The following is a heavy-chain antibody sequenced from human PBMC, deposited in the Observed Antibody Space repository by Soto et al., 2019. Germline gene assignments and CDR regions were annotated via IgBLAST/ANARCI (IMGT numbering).Heavy chain of an antibody. V-gene: IGHV3-30*18. CDR1: GFTFSSYG. Sequence: QVQLVESGGGVVQPGRSLRLSCAASGFTFSSYGMHWVRQAPGKGLEWVAVISYDGSNKYYADSVKGRFTISRDNSKNTLYLQMNSLRAEDTAVYYCAKPEGVIHDAFDIWGQGTMVTVSS. D-gene: IGHD3-10*01. J-gene: IGHJ3*02. CDR3: AKPEGVIHDAFDI. CDR2: ISYDGSNK.